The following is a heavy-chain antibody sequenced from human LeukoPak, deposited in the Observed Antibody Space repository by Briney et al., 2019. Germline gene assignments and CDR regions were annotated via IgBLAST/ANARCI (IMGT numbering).Heavy chain of an antibody. CDR3: ARVDSSGWNY. V-gene: IGHV4-34*01. CDR2: INHSGST. J-gene: IGHJ4*01. CDR1: GGSLSGYY. Sequence: SETLSLTCAVYGGSLSGYYWSWIGQPPGKGLEWIGEINHSGSTNYNPSLKSRVTISVDTSKNQFSLKLSSVTAADTAVYYCARVDSSGWNYWGQGTLVTVSS. D-gene: IGHD6-19*01.